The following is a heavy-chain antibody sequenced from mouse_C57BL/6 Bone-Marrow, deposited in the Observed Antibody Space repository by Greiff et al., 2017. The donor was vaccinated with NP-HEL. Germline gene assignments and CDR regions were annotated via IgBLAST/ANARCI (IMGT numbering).Heavy chain of an antibody. CDR3: AREWYHYAMDY. Sequence: QVQLQQPGAELVKPGASVKMSCKASGYTFTSYWITWVKQRPGQGLEWIGDIYPGSGSTNYNEKFKSKATLTVDTSSSTAYMQLSSLTYEDSAVYYCAREWYHYAMDYWGQGTSVTVSS. V-gene: IGHV1-55*01. D-gene: IGHD2-1*01. J-gene: IGHJ4*01. CDR2: IYPGSGST. CDR1: GYTFTSYW.